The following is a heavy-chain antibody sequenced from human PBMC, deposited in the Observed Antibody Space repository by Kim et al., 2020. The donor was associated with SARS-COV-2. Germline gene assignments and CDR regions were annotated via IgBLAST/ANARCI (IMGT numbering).Heavy chain of an antibody. CDR2: ISSSSSTI. Sequence: GGSLRLSCAASGFTFSSYSMNWVRQAPGKGLEWVSYISSSSSTIYYADYVKGRFTISRDNAKNSLYLQMNSLRAEDTAVYYCARDLEMATRRVWGGQGTL. J-gene: IGHJ4*02. CDR3: ARDLEMATRRVW. D-gene: IGHD5-12*01. CDR1: GFTFSSYS. V-gene: IGHV3-48*01.